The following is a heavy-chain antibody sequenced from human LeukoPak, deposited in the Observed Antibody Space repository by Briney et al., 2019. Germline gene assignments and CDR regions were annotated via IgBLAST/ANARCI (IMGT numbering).Heavy chain of an antibody. CDR1: GYTFTSYG. J-gene: IGHJ4*02. D-gene: IGHD3-10*01. CDR2: ISAYNGNT. Sequence: ASVKVSCKASGYTFTSYGISWVRQAPGQGLEWMGWISAYNGNTNYAQKLQGRVTMTTDTSTSTAYMELRSLRSDDTAVYYCAREPPPRETYIWFGDSYYFDYCGQGTLVTVSS. CDR3: AREPPPRETYIWFGDSYYFDY. V-gene: IGHV1-18*01.